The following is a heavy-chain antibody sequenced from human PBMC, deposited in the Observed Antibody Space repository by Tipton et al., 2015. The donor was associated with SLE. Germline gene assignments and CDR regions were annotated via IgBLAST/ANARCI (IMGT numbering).Heavy chain of an antibody. CDR3: ARDRDSSSWYDY. V-gene: IGHV3-21*03. Sequence: SLRLSCAASGFTFSSYSMNWARQAPGKGLEWVSSISSSSSYIYYADSLKGRFTISRDNAKNSLYLLMNSLRAEDTAVYYCARDRDSSSWYDYWGQGTLVTVSS. J-gene: IGHJ4*02. CDR2: ISSSSSYI. D-gene: IGHD6-13*01. CDR1: GFTFSSYS.